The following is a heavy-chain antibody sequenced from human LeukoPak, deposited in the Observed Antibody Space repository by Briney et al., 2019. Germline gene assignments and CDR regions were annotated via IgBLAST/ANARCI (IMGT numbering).Heavy chain of an antibody. J-gene: IGHJ4*02. CDR3: ARGGDGYSTFDY. CDR1: GFTFSSYE. D-gene: IGHD5-24*01. CDR2: ISSSGSTI. Sequence: GESLRLSCAASGFTFSSYEMNWVRQAPGKGLEWVSYISSSGSTIYYADSVKGRFTISRDNAKSSLYLQMNSLRAEDTAVYYCARGGDGYSTFDYWGQGTPVTVSS. V-gene: IGHV3-48*03.